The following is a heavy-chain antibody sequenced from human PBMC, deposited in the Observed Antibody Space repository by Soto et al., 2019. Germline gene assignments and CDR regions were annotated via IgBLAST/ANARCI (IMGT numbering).Heavy chain of an antibody. J-gene: IGHJ6*02. CDR1: GFPFWHYG. CDR2: IWSDGKKE. V-gene: IGHV3-33*01. D-gene: IGHD6-19*01. Sequence: QVQLVESGGGVVQPGRSLRLSCVGSGFPFWHYGMHWVRQAPGKGLEWVAVIWSDGKKESYADFVKGRFSISRDNFKDTLYLQVTSLRAEDTAVYYCARDRDGGWLHMDVWGQGTTVTVSS. CDR3: ARDRDGGWLHMDV.